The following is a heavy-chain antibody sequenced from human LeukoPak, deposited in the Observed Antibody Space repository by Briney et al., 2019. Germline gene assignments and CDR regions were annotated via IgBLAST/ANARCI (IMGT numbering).Heavy chain of an antibody. J-gene: IGHJ6*03. CDR3: ASLSQYSGSRYYYYYMDV. Sequence: ASVKVSCKASGYTFTSYYMHWVRQAPGQGLEWMGIINPSGGSTSYAQKFQGRVTMTRDMSTSTVYMELSSLRSEDTAVYYCASLSQYSGSRYYYYYMDVWGKGTTVTVSS. CDR1: GYTFTSYY. D-gene: IGHD1-26*01. CDR2: INPSGGST. V-gene: IGHV1-46*01.